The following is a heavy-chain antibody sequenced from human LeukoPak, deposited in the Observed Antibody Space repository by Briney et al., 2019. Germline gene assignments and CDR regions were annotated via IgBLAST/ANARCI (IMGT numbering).Heavy chain of an antibody. V-gene: IGHV3-74*01. CDR1: GFTFTTYW. Sequence: GGSLRLSCAASGFTFTTYWMHWVRQAPGKGLVWVSHINSDGSITSYADSVKGRFTISRDNAKNTLYLQMNSLRDEDTAVYYCARIPGGYYYAMDVWGQGTTVTVSS. CDR3: ARIPGGYYYAMDV. D-gene: IGHD3-16*01. CDR2: INSDGSIT. J-gene: IGHJ6*02.